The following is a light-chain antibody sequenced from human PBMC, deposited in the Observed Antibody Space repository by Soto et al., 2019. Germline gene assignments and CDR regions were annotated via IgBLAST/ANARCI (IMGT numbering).Light chain of an antibody. CDR3: QPYDHLPPPS. Sequence: DIQMTQSPSSLSASVGDRVTITCQASQDIKNYLNWYQQKPGKAPNLLIYDASNLKTGVPSRFSGSVSGTHFTLTISTLQPEDIATYYCQPYDHLPPPSFGGGTKMKIK. CDR1: QDIKNY. CDR2: DAS. V-gene: IGKV1-33*01. J-gene: IGKJ4*01.